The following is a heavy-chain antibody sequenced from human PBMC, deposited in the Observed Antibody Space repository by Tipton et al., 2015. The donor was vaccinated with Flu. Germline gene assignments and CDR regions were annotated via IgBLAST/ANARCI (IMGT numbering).Heavy chain of an antibody. CDR2: IYTSGST. CDR3: AKSGSYLEYLQH. Sequence: TLPLTCTVSGGSISSYYWSWIRQPAGKGLEWIGRIYTSGSTSYNPSLKSRVTMSVDTSKNQFSLKLTSVSAADTAVYYCAKSGSYLEYLQHWGQGTLVTVSS. V-gene: IGHV4-4*07. CDR1: GGSISSYY. D-gene: IGHD1-26*01. J-gene: IGHJ1*01.